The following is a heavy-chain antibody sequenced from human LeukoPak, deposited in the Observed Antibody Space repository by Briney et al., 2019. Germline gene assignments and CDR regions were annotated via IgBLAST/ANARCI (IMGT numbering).Heavy chain of an antibody. CDR3: AREWTNGACKFYY. D-gene: IGHD2-8*01. CDR2: MLADESHK. V-gene: IGHV3-30*14. Sequence: GGSLRLSCTASGFSFNNYAMHWVRQAPGKGLEWVSVMLADESHKFYADSVKGRFTISRDSSKNTLYLQMSSLRPEDTAVYYCAREWTNGACKFYYWGQGTLVTVSS. CDR1: GFSFNNYA. J-gene: IGHJ4*02.